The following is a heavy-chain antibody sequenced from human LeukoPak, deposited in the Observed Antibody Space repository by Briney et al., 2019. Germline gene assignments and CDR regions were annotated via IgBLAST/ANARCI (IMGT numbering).Heavy chain of an antibody. D-gene: IGHD2-2*01. CDR3: ARKRAPAAYHFDN. J-gene: IGHJ4*02. CDR1: GGSISSGGYY. Sequence: PSETLSLTCTVSGGSISSGGYYWNWIRQPPGKGLEWIGYIYHTGSTYYNPSLKSRLTISVDRSKNLFFLKLTSVTAADTAVYFCARKRAPAAYHFDNWGQGTLVTVSS. CDR2: IYHTGST. V-gene: IGHV4-30-2*01.